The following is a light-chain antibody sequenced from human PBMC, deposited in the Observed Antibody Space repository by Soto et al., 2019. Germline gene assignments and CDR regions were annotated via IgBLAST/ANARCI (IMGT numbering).Light chain of an antibody. CDR3: SSYTTSSTWV. CDR2: EFT. CDR1: SSDIGSYDF. J-gene: IGLJ3*02. Sequence: QSALTQPASVSGSLGQSITISCIGASSDIGSYDFVSWYQQHPGKAPKLLIYEFTNRPSGISNRFSGSKSGFTASLTISGLQALDESDYYCSSYTTSSTWVFGGGTQLTVL. V-gene: IGLV2-14*01.